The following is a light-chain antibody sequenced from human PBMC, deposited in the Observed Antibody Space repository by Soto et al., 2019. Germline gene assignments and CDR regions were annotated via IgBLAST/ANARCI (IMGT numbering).Light chain of an antibody. CDR3: AAWDDSLSGLV. V-gene: IGLV1-47*01. CDR1: SSNIGSNY. Sequence: QSVLTQPPSASGTPVQRVTISGSGSSSNIGSNYVYWYQQVPGTAPKFLIYRSNQRPSGVPDRFSGSKSGTSASLAISGLRSGDEADYYCAAWDDSLSGLVFGTGTKLTVL. J-gene: IGLJ1*01. CDR2: RSN.